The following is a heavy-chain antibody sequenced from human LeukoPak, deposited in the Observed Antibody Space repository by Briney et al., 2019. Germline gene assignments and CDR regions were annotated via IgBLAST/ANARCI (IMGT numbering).Heavy chain of an antibody. V-gene: IGHV1-2*02. CDR3: ARDPLTTVVTP. J-gene: IGHJ4*02. CDR2: INPNSGGT. D-gene: IGHD4-23*01. CDR1: GYTFTGYY. Sequence: ASVKVSCEASGYTFTGYYMHWVRQAPGRGLEWMGWINPNSGGTNYAQKFQGRVTMTRDTSISTAYMELSRLRSDDTAVYYCARDPLTTVVTPWGQGTLVTVSS.